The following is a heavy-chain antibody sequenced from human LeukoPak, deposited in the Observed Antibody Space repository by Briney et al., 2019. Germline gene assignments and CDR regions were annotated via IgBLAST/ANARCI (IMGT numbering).Heavy chain of an antibody. Sequence: ASVKVSCKASGYTFTSYYMHWVRQAPGQGLEWMGIINPSGGSTSYAQKFQGRVTMTRDMSTSTVYMELSSLRSVDTAVYYCARSEGPYDSSPNWFDPWGQGTLVTVSS. CDR2: INPSGGST. J-gene: IGHJ5*02. V-gene: IGHV1-46*01. D-gene: IGHD3-22*01. CDR3: ARSEGPYDSSPNWFDP. CDR1: GYTFTSYY.